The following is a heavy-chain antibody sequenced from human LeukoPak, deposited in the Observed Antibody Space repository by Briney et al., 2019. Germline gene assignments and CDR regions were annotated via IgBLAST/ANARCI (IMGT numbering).Heavy chain of an antibody. J-gene: IGHJ2*01. V-gene: IGHV3-20*04. D-gene: IGHD4-17*01. CDR2: INWNGGST. CDR1: GFTFDDYG. CDR3: ARVDYGAKGYFDL. Sequence: GGSLRLSCAASGFTFDDYGMSWVRQAPGKGLEWVSGINWNGGSTGYADSVKGRFTISRDNAKNSLYLQMNSLRAEDTAVYYCARVDYGAKGYFDLWGRGTLVTVSS.